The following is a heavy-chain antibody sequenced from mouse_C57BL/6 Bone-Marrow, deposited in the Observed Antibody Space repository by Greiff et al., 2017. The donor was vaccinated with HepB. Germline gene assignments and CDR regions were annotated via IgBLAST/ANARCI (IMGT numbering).Heavy chain of an antibody. CDR1: GYTFTDYN. J-gene: IGHJ4*01. D-gene: IGHD2-4*01. Sequence: EVQLQESGPELVKPGASVKIPCKASGYTFTDYNMAWVKQSPGKSLEWIGDINPNNGGTIYNQKFKGKATLTVDKSSSTAYMELRSLTSEDTAVYYCARSRSRDYGRDYYAMDYWGQGTSVTVSS. CDR2: INPNNGGT. CDR3: ARSRSRDYGRDYYAMDY. V-gene: IGHV1-18*01.